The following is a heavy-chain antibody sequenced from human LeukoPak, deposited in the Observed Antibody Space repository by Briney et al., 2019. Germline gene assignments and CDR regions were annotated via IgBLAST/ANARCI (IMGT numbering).Heavy chain of an antibody. J-gene: IGHJ5*02. CDR2: INHSGST. Sequence: SGTLSLTCAVYGGSFSGYYWSWIRQPPGKGLEWIGEINHSGSTNYNPSLKSRVTISVDTSKNQFSLKLSSVTAADTAVYYCAREGRYYCSSTSCYQSWFDPWGQGTLVTVSS. CDR1: GGSFSGYY. D-gene: IGHD2-2*01. V-gene: IGHV4-34*01. CDR3: AREGRYYCSSTSCYQSWFDP.